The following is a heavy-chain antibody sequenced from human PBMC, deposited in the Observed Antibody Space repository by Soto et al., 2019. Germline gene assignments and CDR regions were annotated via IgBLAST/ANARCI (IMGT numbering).Heavy chain of an antibody. J-gene: IGHJ3*02. V-gene: IGHV3-30-3*01. D-gene: IGHD5-12*01. CDR1: GFTFSSYA. CDR2: ISYDGSNK. Sequence: QVQLVESGGGVVQPGRSLRLSCAASGFTFSSYAMHWVRQAPGKGLECVAVISYDGSNKYYADSVKGRFTISRDNSKNTLYLQMNSLRAEDTAVYYCARDPLVGGYERGDAFDIWGQGTMVTVSS. CDR3: ARDPLVGGYERGDAFDI.